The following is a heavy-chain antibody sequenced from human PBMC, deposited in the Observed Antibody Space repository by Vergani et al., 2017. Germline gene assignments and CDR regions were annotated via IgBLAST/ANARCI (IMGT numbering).Heavy chain of an antibody. V-gene: IGHV1-2*04. CDR1: GYTFTGYY. Sequence: QVQLVQSGAEVKKPGASVKVSCKASGYTFTGYYMHWVRQAPGQGLEWMGWINPNSGGTNYAQKFQGWVTMTRDTSISTAYRELSRLRSDDTAVYYCARGLTYGGKRSRYGMDVWGQGTTVTVSS. D-gene: IGHD4-23*01. CDR2: INPNSGGT. CDR3: ARGLTYGGKRSRYGMDV. J-gene: IGHJ6*02.